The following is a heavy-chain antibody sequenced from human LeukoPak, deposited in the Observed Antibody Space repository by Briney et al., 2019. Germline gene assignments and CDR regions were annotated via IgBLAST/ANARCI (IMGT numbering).Heavy chain of an antibody. V-gene: IGHV3-43*02. CDR2: ISGDADTT. D-gene: IGHD2-21*02. CDR1: GFTFDDYA. Sequence: PGGSLRLSCAASGFTFDDYAMHWVRQVPGKGLEWVSLISGDADTTHYADSVKGRFTISRDNSKNSLYLQMNSLRIEDTALYYCAKDMPPYCGGDCYSGRYFDYWGQGTLVTVSS. J-gene: IGHJ4*02. CDR3: AKDMPPYCGGDCYSGRYFDY.